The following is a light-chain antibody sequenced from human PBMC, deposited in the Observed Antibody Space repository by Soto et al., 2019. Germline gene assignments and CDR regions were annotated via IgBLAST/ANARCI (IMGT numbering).Light chain of an antibody. J-gene: IGLJ1*01. CDR2: DVS. CDR1: SSDVGGYNY. V-gene: IGLV2-14*01. CDR3: SSYTSSSTPLYV. Sequence: QSALTQPASVSGSPGQSITISCTGTSSDVGGYNYVSWYQQHPGKAPKLMIYDVSNRPSGVSNLFSGSKSGNTASLTISGLQAEDEADYYGSSYTSSSTPLYVFGTGTKLTVL.